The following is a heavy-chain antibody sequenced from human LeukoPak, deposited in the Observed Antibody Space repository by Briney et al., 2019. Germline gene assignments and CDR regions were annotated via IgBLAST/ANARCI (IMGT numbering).Heavy chain of an antibody. D-gene: IGHD3-10*01. J-gene: IGHJ5*02. V-gene: IGHV1-18*01. CDR1: GYTFTSYG. CDR2: ISAYNGNT. Sequence: ASVKVSCKASGYTFTSYGISWVRQAPGQGLEWMGWISAYNGNTNYAQKLQGRVTMTTDTSTSTAYMELSRLRSDDTAVYYCARDSPLPSPVRGVIYWFDPWGQGTLVTVSS. CDR3: ARDSPLPSPVRGVIYWFDP.